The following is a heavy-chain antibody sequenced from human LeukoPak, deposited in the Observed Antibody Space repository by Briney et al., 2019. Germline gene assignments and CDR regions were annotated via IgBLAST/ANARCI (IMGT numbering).Heavy chain of an antibody. Sequence: ASVKVSCKVSGYTLTELSMHWVRQAPGKGLEWMGGFDPEDGETIYAQKFQGRVTMTEDTSTDTAYMELSSLRSEDTAVYYCATDRVTMVRGVIIPRFDYWGQGSLVTVSS. D-gene: IGHD3-10*01. J-gene: IGHJ4*02. CDR2: FDPEDGET. CDR1: GYTLTELS. CDR3: ATDRVTMVRGVIIPRFDY. V-gene: IGHV1-24*01.